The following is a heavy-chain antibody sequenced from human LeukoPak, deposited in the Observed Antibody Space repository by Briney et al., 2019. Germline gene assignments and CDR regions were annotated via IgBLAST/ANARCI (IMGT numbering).Heavy chain of an antibody. Sequence: SETLSLTCAVYGGSFSGYYWSWIRQPPGKGLEWIGYIYYSGSTNYNPSLKSRVTISVDTSKNQFSLKLSSVTAADTAVYYCAGSSPRTTVTDYWGQGTLVTVSS. V-gene: IGHV4-59*01. D-gene: IGHD4-17*01. J-gene: IGHJ4*02. CDR2: IYYSGST. CDR3: AGSSPRTTVTDY. CDR1: GGSFSGYY.